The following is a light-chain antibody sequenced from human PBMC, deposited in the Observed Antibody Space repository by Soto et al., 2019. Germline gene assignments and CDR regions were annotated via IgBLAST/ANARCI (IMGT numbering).Light chain of an antibody. J-gene: IGKJ3*01. CDR3: HQYNNWPLT. V-gene: IGKV3-15*01. CDR2: GAS. Sequence: EVVMTQSPGTLSVSPGERATLSCRASQSVTTSLAWYQQTPGQAPILLIYGASAKATGITARFSGSGSATEFTRTITSLQSEDFEVYYCHQYNNWPLTFGSGTKVDIK. CDR1: QSVTTS.